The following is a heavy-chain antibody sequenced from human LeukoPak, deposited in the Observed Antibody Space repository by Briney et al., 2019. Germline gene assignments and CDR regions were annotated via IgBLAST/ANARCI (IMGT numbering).Heavy chain of an antibody. CDR1: GFTFSIYA. CDR3: AKHPQLRYFDWFPTFFD. V-gene: IGHV3-23*01. CDR2: TSGSGGRT. Sequence: TGGSLTLSCAASGFTFSIYAMSWVRQAPGKGREWVSSTSGSGGRTYYAVSVKGRFTISRDDSKNTLYLQMNSLRADDTAVYYCAKHPQLRYFDWFPTFFDWGQGTLVTVSS. J-gene: IGHJ4*02. D-gene: IGHD3-9*01.